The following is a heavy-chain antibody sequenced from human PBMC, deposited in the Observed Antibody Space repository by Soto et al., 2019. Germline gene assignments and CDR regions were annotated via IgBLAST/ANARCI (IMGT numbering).Heavy chain of an antibody. CDR3: ARECGYDRNDYYSAY. CDR1: GGTFSRHA. CDR2: IIPIFGTA. J-gene: IGHJ4*02. D-gene: IGHD5-12*01. V-gene: IGHV1-69*01. Sequence: QVQLVQSGAEVRKPGSSVKVSCKASGGTFSRHAISWVRQAPGQGLEWMGGIIPIFGTANHAQKFQGRVTIVADESTSTVYMELSSLRFEDTAMYYCARECGYDRNDYYSAYWGQGTLVIVSS.